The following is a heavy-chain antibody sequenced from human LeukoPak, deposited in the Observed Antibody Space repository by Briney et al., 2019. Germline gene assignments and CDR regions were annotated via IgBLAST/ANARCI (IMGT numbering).Heavy chain of an antibody. D-gene: IGHD3-10*01. CDR1: GFTFSSYD. CDR2: IGSVGDS. J-gene: IGHJ6*02. V-gene: IGHV3-13*04. CDR3: ARAMVRGPYYYYAMDV. Sequence: GGSLRLSCAASGFTFSSYDMHWVRQPTGQGLEWVSGIGSVGDSYYPGSVKGRFTISRENAKNSFYLQMNTLRAGDTAVYYCARAMVRGPYYYYAMDVWGLGTTVTVSS.